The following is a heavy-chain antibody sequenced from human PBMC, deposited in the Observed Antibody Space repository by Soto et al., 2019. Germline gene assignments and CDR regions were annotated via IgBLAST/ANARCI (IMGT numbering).Heavy chain of an antibody. J-gene: IGHJ6*02. CDR2: IIPILNSP. D-gene: IGHD2-2*01. Sequence: QVQLEQSGAEVKKPGSSVKVSCKASGGTFGSYAITWVRRAPGQGLEWLGGIIPILNSPAYAQKFKARVVITADEITNTAYMELNSLRSDDTAVYYCARAAPYCTSATCPKFYDMDVWGQGTTVTVAS. CDR3: ARAAPYCTSATCPKFYDMDV. V-gene: IGHV1-69*01. CDR1: GGTFGSYA.